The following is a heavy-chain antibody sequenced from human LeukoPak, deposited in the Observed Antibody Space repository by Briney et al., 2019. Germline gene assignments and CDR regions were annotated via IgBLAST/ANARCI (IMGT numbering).Heavy chain of an antibody. J-gene: IGHJ4*02. Sequence: ASVTVPCKASGYTFTTYGISWVRQAPGQGLEWMGWISAYNGNTKYAQKLQGRVSMTTDTSTSTAYMELRSLTSDDTAVYYCARGPYCSGSSCYSQYFDYWGQGTLVTVSS. CDR1: GYTFTTYG. CDR2: ISAYNGNT. D-gene: IGHD2-15*01. CDR3: ARGPYCSGSSCYSQYFDY. V-gene: IGHV1-18*01.